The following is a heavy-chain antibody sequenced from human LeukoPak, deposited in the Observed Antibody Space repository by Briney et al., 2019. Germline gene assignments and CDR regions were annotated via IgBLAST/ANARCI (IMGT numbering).Heavy chain of an antibody. CDR3: ARDLRGGYGDYYMDV. Sequence: PSQTLSLTCTVSRGSISSGNYYWSWIRQPAGKGLEWIGRIYTSGSTNYNPSLKSRVTISVDTSKNQFSLKLSSVTAADTAVYYCARDLRGGYGDYYMDVWGKGTTVTISS. CDR2: IYTSGST. V-gene: IGHV4-61*02. CDR1: RGSISSGNYY. J-gene: IGHJ6*03. D-gene: IGHD1-1*01.